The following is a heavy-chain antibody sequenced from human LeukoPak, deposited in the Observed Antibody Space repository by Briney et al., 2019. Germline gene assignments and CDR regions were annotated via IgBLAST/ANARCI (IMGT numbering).Heavy chain of an antibody. V-gene: IGHV3-74*01. J-gene: IGHJ4*02. Sequence: PGGSLRLSCAASGFTFSSYWMHWVRQTPGKGLVWVSRIKGDGSDTLYADSVKGRFTISRDNSKNTLYLQTSSLGVDDTAVYYCARASTTVPNPLDYWGQGALVSVSS. D-gene: IGHD4-17*01. CDR2: IKGDGSDT. CDR1: GFTFSSYW. CDR3: ARASTTVPNPLDY.